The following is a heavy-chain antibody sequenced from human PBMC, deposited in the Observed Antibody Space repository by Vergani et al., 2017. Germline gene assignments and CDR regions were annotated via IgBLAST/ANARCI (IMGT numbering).Heavy chain of an antibody. J-gene: IGHJ6*02. Sequence: QVQLVQSGAEVKKPGSSVKVPCKASGGTFSSYAISWVRQAPGQGLEWMGGIIPIFGTANYAQKFQGRVTITGDKSTSTAYMELSSLRSDDPAVYYGARDDGSSWFVGGMDVWGQGTTVTVSS. CDR3: ARDDGSSWFVGGMDV. CDR2: IIPIFGTA. CDR1: GGTFSSYA. V-gene: IGHV1-69*06. D-gene: IGHD6-13*01.